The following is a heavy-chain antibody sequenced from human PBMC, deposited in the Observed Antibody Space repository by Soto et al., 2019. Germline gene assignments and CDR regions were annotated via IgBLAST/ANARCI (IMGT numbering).Heavy chain of an antibody. CDR1: GFTFSSYA. D-gene: IGHD2-2*01. Sequence: GGSLRLSCAASGFTFSSYAMHWVRQAPGKGLEWVAVISYDGSNKYYADSVKGRFTISRDNSKNTLYLQMNSLRAEDTAVYYCARVEVLGYCISTSCRPYGMDFWGQGIMVTVSS. CDR3: ARVEVLGYCISTSCRPYGMDF. V-gene: IGHV3-30-3*01. J-gene: IGHJ6*02. CDR2: ISYDGSNK.